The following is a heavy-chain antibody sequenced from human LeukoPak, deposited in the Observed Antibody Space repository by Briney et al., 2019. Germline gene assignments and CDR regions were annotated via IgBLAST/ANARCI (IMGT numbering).Heavy chain of an antibody. V-gene: IGHV4-61*01. CDR1: GGSISSGSYY. CDR3: ARGITGAARRGLDY. D-gene: IGHD6-6*01. Sequence: SETLSLTCTVSGGSISSGSYYWSWIRQPPGKGLEWIGYIYYSGSTNYNPSLKSRVTISVDTSKNQFSLKLSSVTAADTAVYYCARGITGAARRGLDYWGQGTLVTVSS. CDR2: IYYSGST. J-gene: IGHJ4*02.